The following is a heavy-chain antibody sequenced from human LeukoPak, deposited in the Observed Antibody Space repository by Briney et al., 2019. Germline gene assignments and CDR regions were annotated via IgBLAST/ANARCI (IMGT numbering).Heavy chain of an antibody. D-gene: IGHD3-3*01. Sequence: GGSLRLSCAASGFTLSSYAMSWVRQAPGKGLEGVSAISGSGGSRYYADSVKGRFTISRDNSKNTLYLQMNSLRAEDTAVYYCAKDQSGDQHWGQGTLVTVSS. CDR2: ISGSGGSR. V-gene: IGHV3-23*01. J-gene: IGHJ1*01. CDR3: AKDQSGDQH. CDR1: GFTLSSYA.